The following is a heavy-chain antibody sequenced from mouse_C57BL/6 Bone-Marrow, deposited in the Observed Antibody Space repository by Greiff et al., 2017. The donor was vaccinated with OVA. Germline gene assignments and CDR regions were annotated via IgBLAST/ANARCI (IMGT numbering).Heavy chain of an antibody. J-gene: IGHJ3*01. D-gene: IGHD2-5*01. Sequence: EVMLVESGGGLVKPGGSLTISCAASGFTFSSYAMSWVRQTPEKRLEWVANISDGGSSTYYPDNVKGRFTISRDNAKNNLYMQMSHLKSEDTAMYYCANLYINYVRWFAYWGQGTLVTVSA. CDR2: ISDGGSST. V-gene: IGHV5-4*03. CDR3: ANLYINYVRWFAY. CDR1: GFTFSSYA.